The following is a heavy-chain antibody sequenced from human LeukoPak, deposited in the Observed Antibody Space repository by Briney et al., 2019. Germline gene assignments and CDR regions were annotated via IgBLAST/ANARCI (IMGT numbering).Heavy chain of an antibody. CDR1: GFTFSSYA. V-gene: IGHV4-34*01. CDR3: AREGEAAAAANWFDP. Sequence: GSLRLSCAASGFTFSSYAMSWVRQPPGKGLEWIGEINHSGSTNYNPSLKSRVTISVDTSKNQFSLKLSSVTAADTAVYYCAREGEAAAAANWFDPWGQGTLVTVSS. D-gene: IGHD6-25*01. J-gene: IGHJ5*02. CDR2: INHSGST.